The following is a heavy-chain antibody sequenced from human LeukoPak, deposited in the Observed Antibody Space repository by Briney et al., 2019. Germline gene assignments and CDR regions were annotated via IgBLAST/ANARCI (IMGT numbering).Heavy chain of an antibody. J-gene: IGHJ4*02. CDR1: GFTFSSYG. D-gene: IGHD3-10*01. CDR3: AKDRVGYVTMVRGVTLIPDY. CDR2: ISYDGSNK. V-gene: IGHV3-30*18. Sequence: GRSLRLSCAASGFTFSSYGMHWVRQAPGKGLEWVAVISYDGSNKYYADSVKGRFTISRDNSKNTLYLQMNSLRAEDTAVYYCAKDRVGYVTMVRGVTLIPDYWGQGTLVTVSS.